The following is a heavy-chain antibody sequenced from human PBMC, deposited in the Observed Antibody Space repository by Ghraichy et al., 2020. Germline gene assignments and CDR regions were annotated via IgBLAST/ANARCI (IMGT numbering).Heavy chain of an antibody. CDR3: ARSHYRDYSFVFDS. Sequence: SQTLSLTCTISGDSVSSNSVAWSWIRQSPSRGLEWMGRTYYRSKWYSDYTISVKRRITINPDTSKNQFSLQLNSVTPEDTYVYYCARSHYRDYSFVFDSCCQRTLV. V-gene: IGHV6-1*01. D-gene: IGHD4-17*01. J-gene: IGHJ4*02. CDR2: TYYRSKWYS. CDR1: GDSVSSNSVA.